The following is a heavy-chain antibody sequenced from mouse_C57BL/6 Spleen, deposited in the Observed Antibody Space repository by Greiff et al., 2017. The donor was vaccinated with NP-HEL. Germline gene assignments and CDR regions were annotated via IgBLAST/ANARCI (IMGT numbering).Heavy chain of an antibody. V-gene: IGHV14-1*01. Sequence: EVQLQQSGAELVRPGASVKLSCTASGFNIKDYYMHWVKQRPEQGLEWIGRIDPEDGDTEYAPKFQGKATMTADTSSNTAYLQLSSLTSEYTAVYYCTTSSYYYGSSQGAYWGQGTLVTVSA. J-gene: IGHJ3*01. D-gene: IGHD1-1*01. CDR1: GFNIKDYY. CDR3: TTSSYYYGSSQGAY. CDR2: IDPEDGDT.